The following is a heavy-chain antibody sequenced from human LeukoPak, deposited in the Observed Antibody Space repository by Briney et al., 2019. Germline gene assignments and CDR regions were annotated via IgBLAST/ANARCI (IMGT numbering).Heavy chain of an antibody. CDR1: GFTFSSYS. CDR2: ISSSSSYI. Sequence: GGSLRLSCAASGFTFSSYSMNWVRQAPGKGLEWVPSISSSSSYIYYADSVKGRFTISRDNAKNSLYLQMNSPRAEDTAVYYCARGPHYYDSSGYNSWGQGTLVTVSS. J-gene: IGHJ4*02. CDR3: ARGPHYYDSSGYNS. D-gene: IGHD3-22*01. V-gene: IGHV3-21*01.